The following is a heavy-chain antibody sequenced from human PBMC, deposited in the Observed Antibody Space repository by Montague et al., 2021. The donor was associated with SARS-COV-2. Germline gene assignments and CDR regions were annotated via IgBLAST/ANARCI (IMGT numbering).Heavy chain of an antibody. CDR1: GGSISSNLFY. CDR3: ARHVGPCSGNYRNWYFDL. V-gene: IGHV4-39*01. J-gene: IGHJ2*01. CDR2: ISYTGST. Sequence: SETLSLTCTVSGGSISSNLFYWGWIRQTPGKGLVWIGDISYTGSTYYNPSLKSRVTVAVDTSKNQFSLRLISLTAADTSMYDCARHVGPCSGNYRNWYFDLWGRGSLVTVTS. D-gene: IGHD4-23*01.